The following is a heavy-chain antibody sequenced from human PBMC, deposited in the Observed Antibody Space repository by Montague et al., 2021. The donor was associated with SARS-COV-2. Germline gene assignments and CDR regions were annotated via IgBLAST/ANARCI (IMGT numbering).Heavy chain of an antibody. V-gene: IGHV4-34*01. J-gene: IGHJ6*02. CDR3: ARGSWHIVVVTAIRDGYYGMDV. Sequence: SETLSLTCAVYSGSFSGYYWSWIRQPPGKGLEWIGEINHSGSTNYNPSLKSRVTISVDTSKNQFSLKLSSVTAADTAVYYCARGSWHIVVVTAIRDGYYGMDVWGQGTTVTVSS. CDR1: SGSFSGYY. CDR2: INHSGST. D-gene: IGHD2-21*02.